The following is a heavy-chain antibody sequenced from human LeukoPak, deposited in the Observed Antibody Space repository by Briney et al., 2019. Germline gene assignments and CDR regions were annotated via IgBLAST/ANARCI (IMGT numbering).Heavy chain of an antibody. J-gene: IGHJ3*02. CDR1: GYTFTSYG. CDR2: ISDYNGNT. CDR3: ARGPDAFDI. V-gene: IGHV1-18*01. Sequence: AAVTVSFRASGYTFTSYGMSWVGQAPGQGGEGMGWISDYNGNTNYTKKLQDRDTITTDTTTSTAYMELRSLRSDDTAVYYCARGPDAFDIWGQGTMVTVSS.